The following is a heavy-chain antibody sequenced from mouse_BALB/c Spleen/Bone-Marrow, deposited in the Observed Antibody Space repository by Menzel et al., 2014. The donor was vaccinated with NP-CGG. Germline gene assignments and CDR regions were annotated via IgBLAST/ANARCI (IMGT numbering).Heavy chain of an antibody. D-gene: IGHD2-3*01. CDR2: IYPGDGDT. Sequence: VKLMESGAELVRSGSSVKISCKASGYAISSYWMNWVKQRPGQGLEWIGQIYPGDGDTNYNGKFKGKATLTADKSSSTAYMQVSSLTSEDSAVYFCARGRGWYLDYWGQGTTLTVSS. J-gene: IGHJ2*01. V-gene: IGHV1-80*01. CDR1: GYAISSYW. CDR3: ARGRGWYLDY.